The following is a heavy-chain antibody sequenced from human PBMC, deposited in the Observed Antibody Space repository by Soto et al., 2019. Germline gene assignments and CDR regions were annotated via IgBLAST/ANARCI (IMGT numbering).Heavy chain of an antibody. CDR3: ASSDYYDSSGYVPFDY. CDR1: GGTFSSYA. V-gene: IGHV1-69*13. D-gene: IGHD3-22*01. J-gene: IGHJ4*02. CDR2: IIPIFGTA. Sequence: SVKVSCKASGGTFSSYAISWVRQAPGQGLEWMGGIIPIFGTANYAQKFQGRVTITADESTSTAYMELSSLRSEDTAVYYCASSDYYDSSGYVPFDYGGQGTLVTVSS.